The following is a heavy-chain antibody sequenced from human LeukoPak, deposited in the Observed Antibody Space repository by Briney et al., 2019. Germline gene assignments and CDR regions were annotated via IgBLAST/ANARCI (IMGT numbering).Heavy chain of an antibody. CDR2: ISSSSSYI. CDR1: GFTFSSYS. CDR3: ARDGRQQPGKYNPFDP. V-gene: IGHV3-21*01. D-gene: IGHD6-13*01. Sequence: GGSLRLSCAASGFTFSSYSMNWVRQAPGKGLEWVSSISSSSSYIYYADSVKGRFTISRDNAKNSLYLQMNSLRAEDTAVYYCARDGRQQPGKYNPFDPWGQGTLVTVSS. J-gene: IGHJ5*02.